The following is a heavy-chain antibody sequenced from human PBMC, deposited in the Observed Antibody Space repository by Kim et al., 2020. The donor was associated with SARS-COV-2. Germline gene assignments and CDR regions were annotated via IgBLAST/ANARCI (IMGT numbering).Heavy chain of an antibody. J-gene: IGHJ4*02. CDR3: AKIRESGCTSITCYGEPFDS. D-gene: IGHD2-2*01. CDR2: ISGGITST. Sequence: GGSLRLSCATSGFHFPDYAMYWVRQVPGKGLEWVSLISGGITSTYYADSVRGRFTISRDNSKNSLYLEMNSLRIEDSAFYYCAKIRESGCTSITCYGEPFDSWGPGILVTVSS. CDR1: GFHFPDYA. V-gene: IGHV3-43*02.